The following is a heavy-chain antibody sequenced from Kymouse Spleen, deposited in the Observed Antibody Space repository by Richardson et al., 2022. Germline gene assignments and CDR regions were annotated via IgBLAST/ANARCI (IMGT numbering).Heavy chain of an antibody. Sequence: EVQLVESGGGLIQPGGSLRLSCAASGFTVSSNYMSWVRQAPGKGLEWVSVIYSCGSTYYADSVKGRFTISRDNSKNTLYLQMNSLRAEDTAVYYCARRGYSGYGGFDYWGQGTLVTVSS. J-gene: IGHJ4*02. CDR2: IYSCGST. V-gene: IGHV3-66*03. D-gene: IGHD5-12*01. CDR1: GFTVSSNY. CDR3: ARRGYSGYGGFDY.